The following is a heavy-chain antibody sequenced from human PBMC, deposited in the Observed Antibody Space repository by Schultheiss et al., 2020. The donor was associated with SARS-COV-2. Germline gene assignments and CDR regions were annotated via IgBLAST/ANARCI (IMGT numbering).Heavy chain of an antibody. D-gene: IGHD3-10*01. CDR2: IKQDGSDK. J-gene: IGHJ3*02. CDR3: AREGRGGFDI. Sequence: GESLKISCVGSGFTFSSYWMNWVRQAPGKGLEWVANIKQDGSDKYYVDSVKGRFTISRDNAKNSLYLQMKSLRAEDTALYYCAREGRGGFDIWGQGTMVTVSS. CDR1: GFTFSSYW. V-gene: IGHV3-7*03.